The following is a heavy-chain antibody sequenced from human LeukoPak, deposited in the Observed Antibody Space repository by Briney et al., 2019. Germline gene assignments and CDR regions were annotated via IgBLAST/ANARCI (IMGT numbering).Heavy chain of an antibody. CDR1: GFTFDDFA. V-gene: IGHV3-9*01. J-gene: IGHJ6*02. D-gene: IGHD6-13*01. CDR2: VSWNSDSI. Sequence: PGRSLRLSCAASGFTFDDFAMHWVRQAPGKGLEWVSGVSWNSDSIGYADSVKGRFTISRDNAKNSLYLQMNSLRAEDTAVYYCARANYSSSPSLMDVWGQGTTVTVSS. CDR3: ARANYSSSPSLMDV.